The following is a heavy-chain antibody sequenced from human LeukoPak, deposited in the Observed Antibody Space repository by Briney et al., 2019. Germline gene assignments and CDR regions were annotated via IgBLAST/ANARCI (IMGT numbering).Heavy chain of an antibody. J-gene: IGHJ4*02. CDR2: TYYSGST. V-gene: IGHV4-59*08. Sequence: SETLSLTCTVSGGSMSPYHWGWIRQPPGKGLEWTGYTYYSGSTNYDPSLNSRVTISVDTSKNQFSLRLSSVTAADTAIYYCARAVSGRFDYWGQGTLVTVSS. CDR1: GGSMSPYH. CDR3: ARAVSGRFDY. D-gene: IGHD6-19*01.